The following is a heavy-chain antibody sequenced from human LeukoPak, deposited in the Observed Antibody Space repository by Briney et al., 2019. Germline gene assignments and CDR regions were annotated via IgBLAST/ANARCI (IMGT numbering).Heavy chain of an antibody. CDR3: AGHPVYYYGSGSYYSP. CDR2: IYYSGST. J-gene: IGHJ5*02. CDR1: GDSIISYY. D-gene: IGHD3-10*01. V-gene: IGHV4-59*08. Sequence: SETLSLTCTVSGDSIISYYWNWIRQPAGKGLEWIGYIYYSGSTNYNPSLKSRVTVSVDTSKNQFSLKLSSVTAADTAVYYCAGHPVYYYGSGSYYSPWGQGTLVTVSS.